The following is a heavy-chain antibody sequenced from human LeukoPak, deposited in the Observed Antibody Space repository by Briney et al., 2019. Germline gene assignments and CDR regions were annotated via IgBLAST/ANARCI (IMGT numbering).Heavy chain of an antibody. CDR2: IYYSGST. V-gene: IGHV4-39*01. Sequence: SETLSLTCTVSGGSIGSSSYYWGWIRQPPGKGLEWIGSIYYSGSTYYNPSLKSRVTISVDTSKNQFSLKLSSVTAADTAVYYCARLVGGRDYWGQGTLVTVSS. CDR3: ARLVGGRDY. D-gene: IGHD1-26*01. J-gene: IGHJ4*02. CDR1: GGSIGSSSYY.